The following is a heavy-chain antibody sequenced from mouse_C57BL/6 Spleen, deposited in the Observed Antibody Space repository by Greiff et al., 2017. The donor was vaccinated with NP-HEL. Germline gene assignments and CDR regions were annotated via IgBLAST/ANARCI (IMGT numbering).Heavy chain of an antibody. J-gene: IGHJ3*01. CDR2: IYPRSGNT. Sequence: QVQLQQSGAELARPGASVKLSCKASGYTFTSYGISWVKQRTGQGLEWIGEIYPRSGNTYYNEKFKGKATQTADKSSSTAYMELRSLTSEDSAVYFCAGYYGSSYGFAYWGQGTLVTVSA. V-gene: IGHV1-81*01. CDR1: GYTFTSYG. D-gene: IGHD1-1*01. CDR3: AGYYGSSYGFAY.